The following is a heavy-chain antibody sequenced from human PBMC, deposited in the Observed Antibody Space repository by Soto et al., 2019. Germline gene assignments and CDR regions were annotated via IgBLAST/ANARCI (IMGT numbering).Heavy chain of an antibody. V-gene: IGHV1-46*01. CDR3: ARAVFSGGGWLDS. D-gene: IGHD1-26*01. Sequence: ASVKVSCKASGYSLTKYYVHWVRQAPGQGLEWMAIINPSSGDTTYAQKFQGRVTVTSNTSPGTVYMELRSLTSEDTAIYYCARAVFSGGGWLDSWRQGTLGTVSS. CDR1: GYSLTKYY. J-gene: IGHJ5*01. CDR2: INPSSGDT.